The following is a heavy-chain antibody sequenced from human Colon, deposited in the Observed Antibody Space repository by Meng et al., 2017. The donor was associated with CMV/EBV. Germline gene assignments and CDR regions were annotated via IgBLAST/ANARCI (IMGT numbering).Heavy chain of an antibody. CDR1: GGSVNSGSDY. J-gene: IGHJ4*02. CDR3: AREGDVIVPAAKVDY. Sequence: SETLSLTCNVSGGSVNSGSDYWTWIRQSPGTGLEWIGHFYHSGIINYNPSLKSRVTISLDMSKNQFSLKVSSVTAADTAVYYCAREGDVIVPAAKVDYWGQGTLVTVSS. V-gene: IGHV4-61*01. D-gene: IGHD2-2*01. CDR2: FYHSGII.